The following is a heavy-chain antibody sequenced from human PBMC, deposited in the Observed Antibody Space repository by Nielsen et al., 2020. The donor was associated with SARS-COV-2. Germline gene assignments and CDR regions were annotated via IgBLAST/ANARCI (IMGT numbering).Heavy chain of an antibody. J-gene: IGHJ6*03. CDR2: INYSGST. CDR3: ARADVVIVPAAISRGGDSYYYYMDV. D-gene: IGHD2-2*02. CDR1: GGSFSAYY. V-gene: IGHV4-34*01. Sequence: SETLSLTCAVFGGSFSAYYWSWVRQPPGKGLEWIGEINYSGSTNYNPSLKSRVTISVDTSKNQFSLTLSSVTAADTAVYYCARADVVIVPAAISRGGDSYYYYMDVWGKGTTVTVSS.